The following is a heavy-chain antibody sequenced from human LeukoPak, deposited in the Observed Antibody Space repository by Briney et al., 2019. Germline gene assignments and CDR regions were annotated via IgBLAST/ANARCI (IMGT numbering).Heavy chain of an antibody. Sequence: SETLSLTCAVYGGSFSGYYWSWIRQPPGKGLEWIGEINHSGSTNNNPSLKSRVTISVDTSKNQFSLKLSSVTAADTAVYYCARQGSSGPFDAFDIWGQGTMVTVSS. V-gene: IGHV4-34*01. CDR3: ARQGSSGPFDAFDI. CDR2: INHSGST. CDR1: GGSFSGYY. J-gene: IGHJ3*02. D-gene: IGHD3-22*01.